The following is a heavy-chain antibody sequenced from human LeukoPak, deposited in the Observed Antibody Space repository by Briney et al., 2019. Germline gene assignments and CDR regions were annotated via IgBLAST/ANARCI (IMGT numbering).Heavy chain of an antibody. CDR1: GYTFTSYG. CDR3: ARDKPWGLTYDILTGYYLGGFDY. J-gene: IGHJ4*02. CDR2: ISAYNGNT. V-gene: IGHV1-18*01. D-gene: IGHD3-9*01. Sequence: PRASVKVSCKASGYTFTSYGISWVRQAPGQGLEWMGWISAYNGNTNYAQKLQGRVTMTTDTSTSTAYMELRSLRSDDTAVYYCARDKPWGLTYDILTGYYLGGFDYWGQGTLVTVSS.